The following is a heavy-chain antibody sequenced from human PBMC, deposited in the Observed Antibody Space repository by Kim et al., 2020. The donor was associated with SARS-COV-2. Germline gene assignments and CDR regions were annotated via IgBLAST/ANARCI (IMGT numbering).Heavy chain of an antibody. J-gene: IGHJ4*02. CDR3: AREGDSTYYFDF. CDR2: LYHDGRA. CDR1: GASVNDNYW. V-gene: IGHV4-4*02. D-gene: IGHD2-2*01. Sequence: SETLSLTCAVSGASVNDNYWFNWVRQPPGKGLEWIGELYHDGRANYNPSLKSRATMSLDKSKNQFSLMLWSLTAADTAMYFCAREGDSTYYFDFWGQGTL.